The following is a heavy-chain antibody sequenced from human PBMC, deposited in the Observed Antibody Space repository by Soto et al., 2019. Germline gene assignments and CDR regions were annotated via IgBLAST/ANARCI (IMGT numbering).Heavy chain of an antibody. Sequence: QVQLVQSGAELKKPGASVKISCQASGYTLINYAIYWVRQAPGQGLEWMGWVNGGDDNTRYSQKFQGRLTITRDVSASTFFMELTSLRFEDTAVYYFAREREPTDPDFGPWGQGTLVTVSS. J-gene: IGHJ5*02. CDR2: VNGGDDNT. D-gene: IGHD1-1*01. V-gene: IGHV1-3*01. CDR1: GYTLINYA. CDR3: AREREPTDPDFGP.